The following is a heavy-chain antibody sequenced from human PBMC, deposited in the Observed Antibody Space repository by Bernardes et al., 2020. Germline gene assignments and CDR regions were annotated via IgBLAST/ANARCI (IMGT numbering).Heavy chain of an antibody. CDR1: GFTFSSYS. Sequence: GGSLRLSCAASGFTFSSYSLNWVRQAPGKGLEWVSSISSSSSYIYYADSVKGRFTISRDNAKNSLYLQMNSLRAEDTAVYYCARGVGSSWYPDAFDIWGQGTMVTGSA. J-gene: IGHJ3*02. V-gene: IGHV3-21*01. CDR2: ISSSSSYI. CDR3: ARGVGSSWYPDAFDI. D-gene: IGHD6-13*01.